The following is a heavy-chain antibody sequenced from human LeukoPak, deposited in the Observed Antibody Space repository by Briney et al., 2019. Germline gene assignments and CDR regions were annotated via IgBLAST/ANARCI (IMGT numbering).Heavy chain of an antibody. CDR3: AKDGYGSGSYYQQNYYMDV. J-gene: IGHJ6*03. V-gene: IGHV3-74*01. CDR2: INHDGSST. D-gene: IGHD3-10*01. CDR1: GFTFSTFW. Sequence: GGSLRLSCATSGFTFSTFWMHWVRQAPGKGLVWVSRINHDGSSTNYADSVKGRFTISRDNAKNTLHLQMNSLRAEDTAVYYCAKDGYGSGSYYQQNYYMDVWGKGTTVTISS.